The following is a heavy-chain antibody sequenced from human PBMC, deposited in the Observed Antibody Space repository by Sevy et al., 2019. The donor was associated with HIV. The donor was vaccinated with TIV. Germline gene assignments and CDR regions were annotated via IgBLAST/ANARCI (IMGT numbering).Heavy chain of an antibody. J-gene: IGHJ3*02. CDR3: ARERKSSGRRGAFDI. Sequence: GGSLRLSCAASGFTVSSNYMSWVRQAPGKGLEWVSVIYSGGSTYYADSVKGRFTISRDNSKNTLYLQMNSLRAEDTAVYYCARERKSSGRRGAFDIWGQGTMVTVS. V-gene: IGHV3-53*01. CDR2: IYSGGST. CDR1: GFTVSSNY. D-gene: IGHD6-19*01.